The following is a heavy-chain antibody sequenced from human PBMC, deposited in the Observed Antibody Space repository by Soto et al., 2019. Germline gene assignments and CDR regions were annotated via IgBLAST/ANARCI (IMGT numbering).Heavy chain of an antibody. J-gene: IGHJ6*02. Sequence: QVQLVQSGAEVKKPGASVKVSCKASGYTFTSYGISWVRQAPGQGLEWMGWISAYNGNTNYAQKLQGRVTMTTDTTTSTAYMELRSLRTDDTAVYYCARDLQAPRVYYYGMDVWGQGTTVTVSS. CDR2: ISAYNGNT. CDR1: GYTFTSYG. V-gene: IGHV1-18*04. CDR3: ARDLQAPRVYYYGMDV. D-gene: IGHD4-4*01.